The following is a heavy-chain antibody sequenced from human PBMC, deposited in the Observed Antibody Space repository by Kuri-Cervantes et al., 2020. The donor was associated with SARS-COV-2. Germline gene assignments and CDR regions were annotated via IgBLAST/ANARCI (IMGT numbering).Heavy chain of an antibody. D-gene: IGHD2-2*01. V-gene: IGHV1-69*06. CDR2: IIPIFGTA. Sequence: SVKVSCKASGGTFSSYAISWVRQAPGQGLEWMGGIIPIFGTANYAQKFQGRVTITADKSTSTAYMELSSLRSEDTAVYYCAREGSGSSTSCPSDYWGQGTLVTVSS. CDR3: AREGSGSSTSCPSDY. CDR1: GGTFSSYA. J-gene: IGHJ4*02.